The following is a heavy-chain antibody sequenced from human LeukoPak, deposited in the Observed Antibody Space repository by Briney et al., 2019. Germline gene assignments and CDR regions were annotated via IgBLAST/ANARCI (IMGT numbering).Heavy chain of an antibody. Sequence: SGGSLRLSCAASGFTFSSYAMSWVRQAPGKGLEWVSAISGSGGSTYYADSVKGRFTISRDNSKNTLYLQMNSLRAEDTAVYYCAKVDKPRALSGWSDYWGQGTLVTVSS. D-gene: IGHD6-19*01. V-gene: IGHV3-23*01. CDR2: ISGSGGST. CDR3: AKVDKPRALSGWSDY. CDR1: GFTFSSYA. J-gene: IGHJ4*02.